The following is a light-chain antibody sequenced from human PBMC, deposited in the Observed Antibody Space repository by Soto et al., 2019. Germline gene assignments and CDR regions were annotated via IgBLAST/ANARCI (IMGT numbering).Light chain of an antibody. J-gene: IGKJ1*01. CDR3: QQSYSTSWT. Sequence: DIQRTQSPSSLSASVGDRVTIPCRASQSISSYLNWYQQKPGKAPKLLIYAASSLQSGVPSRFSGSGSGTDFTLTISSLQPEDFATYYCQQSYSTSWTFGQGTKVDI. CDR2: AAS. V-gene: IGKV1-39*01. CDR1: QSISSY.